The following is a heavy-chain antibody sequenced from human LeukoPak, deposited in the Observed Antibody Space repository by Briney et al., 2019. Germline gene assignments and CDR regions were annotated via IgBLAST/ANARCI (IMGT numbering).Heavy chain of an antibody. J-gene: IGHJ4*02. CDR3: ARDHITTAWVCDF. D-gene: IGHD3-22*01. V-gene: IGHV1-69*04. CDR1: GGTFSNYA. CDR2: IIPILGIV. Sequence: SVKVSCKASGGTFSNYAISWVRQAPGQGLEWMGRIIPILGIVNYAQKFQGRVTITADKSTSTAYMELSSLRSEDTAVYYCARDHITTAWVCDFWGQGTLVTVSS.